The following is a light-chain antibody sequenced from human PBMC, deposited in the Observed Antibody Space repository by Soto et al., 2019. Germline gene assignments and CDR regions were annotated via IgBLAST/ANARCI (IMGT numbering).Light chain of an antibody. CDR3: QQYGSSSWT. J-gene: IGKJ1*01. CDR2: GAS. V-gene: IGKV3-20*01. Sequence: IVMTQSPGTLSLSPGERATLSCRXSQSVSSSYLAWYQQKPGQAPRLLIYGASSRATGIPDRFSGSGSGTDFTLTISRLEPEDFAVYYCQQYGSSSWTFGQGTKVDI. CDR1: QSVSSSY.